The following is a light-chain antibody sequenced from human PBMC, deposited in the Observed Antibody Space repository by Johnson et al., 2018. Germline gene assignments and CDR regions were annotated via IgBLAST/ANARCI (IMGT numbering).Light chain of an antibody. CDR1: SSNIGNNS. V-gene: IGLV1-51*02. CDR3: GTWDSSLSAGNV. CDR2: EYN. Sequence: QSVLTQPPSVSAAPGQKVTISCSGSSSNIGNNSVSWYQQLPGTAPKLLIYEYNKRPPGIPDRFSGSKSGTSATLGTTGLEIRDEADYYCGTWDSSLSAGNVFGTGTKVTVL. J-gene: IGLJ1*01.